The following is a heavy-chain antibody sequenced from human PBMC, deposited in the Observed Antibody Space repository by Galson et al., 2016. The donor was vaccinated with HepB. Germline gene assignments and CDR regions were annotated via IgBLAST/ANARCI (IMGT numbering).Heavy chain of an antibody. CDR2: INAGSGDT. Sequence: SVKVSCKASGFTFSKFAMHWIRQAPGHRFEWMGKINAGSGDTKYSEEFQGRITITINTSARTVYLELTSLRSKDTATYYCARGYNWIGGDGSALDSWGQGTLVTVSS. D-gene: IGHD1-20*01. CDR1: GFTFSKFA. J-gene: IGHJ4*02. V-gene: IGHV1-3*01. CDR3: ARGYNWIGGDGSALDS.